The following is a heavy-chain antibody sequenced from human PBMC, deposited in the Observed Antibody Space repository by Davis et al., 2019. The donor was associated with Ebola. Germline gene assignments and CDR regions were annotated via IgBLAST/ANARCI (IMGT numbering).Heavy chain of an antibody. Sequence: ASVKVSCKASGYSFKNYAISWVRQAPGQGLEWMGWISAYNGNTNYAQKVQGRVTMTTDTSTGTAYLDLRSLRSDDTAVYFCARTSIVGTTTTASDIWGQGTLVSVSS. CDR3: ARTSIVGTTTTASDI. D-gene: IGHD1-26*01. J-gene: IGHJ4*02. V-gene: IGHV1-18*01. CDR1: GYSFKNYA. CDR2: ISAYNGNT.